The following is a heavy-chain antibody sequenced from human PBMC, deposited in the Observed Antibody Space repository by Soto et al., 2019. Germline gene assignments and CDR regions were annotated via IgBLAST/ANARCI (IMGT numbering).Heavy chain of an antibody. CDR1: GVSVSSGSHY. D-gene: IGHD5-18*01. J-gene: IGHJ4*02. CDR3: ARGGGYSYVPKPLFDY. Sequence: PSETLSLTCSVSGVSVSSGSHYWSWIRQSPGKGLEWIGFIYYSGSTKYKPSLKSRVTISVDTSKNQFSLKLSSVTAADTAVYYCARGGGYSYVPKPLFDYWGQGTLVTVSS. V-gene: IGHV4-61*01. CDR2: IYYSGST.